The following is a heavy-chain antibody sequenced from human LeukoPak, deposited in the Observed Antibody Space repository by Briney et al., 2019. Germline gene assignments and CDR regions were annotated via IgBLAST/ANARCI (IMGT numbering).Heavy chain of an antibody. D-gene: IGHD5-18*01. CDR3: ATRKWIQLWLPFDY. V-gene: IGHV1-18*01. J-gene: IGHJ4*02. Sequence: ASVKVSCKASGYTFTSCGISWVRQAPGQGLEWMGWISAYNGNTNYAQKFQGRVTMTEDTSTDTAYMELSSLRSEDTAVYYCATRKWIQLWLPFDYWGQGTLVTVSS. CDR2: ISAYNGNT. CDR1: GYTFTSCG.